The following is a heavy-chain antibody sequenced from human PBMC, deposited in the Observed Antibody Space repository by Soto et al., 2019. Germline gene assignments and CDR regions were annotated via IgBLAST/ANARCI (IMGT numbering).Heavy chain of an antibody. CDR2: ISWDGGST. V-gene: IGHV3-43*01. D-gene: IGHD5-18*01. Sequence: GGSLRLSCAASGFTFSSYTMHWVRQAPGKGLEWVSLISWDGGSTYYADSVKGRFTISRDNSKNSLYLQMNSLRTEDTALYYCAKDYSGYSYSENYYGMDVWGQGTTVTVSS. J-gene: IGHJ6*02. CDR1: GFTFSSYT. CDR3: AKDYSGYSYSENYYGMDV.